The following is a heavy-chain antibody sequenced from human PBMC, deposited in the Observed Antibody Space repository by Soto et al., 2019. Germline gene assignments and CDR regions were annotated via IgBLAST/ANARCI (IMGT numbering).Heavy chain of an antibody. CDR2: INHSGST. D-gene: IGHD2-8*01. Sequence: PSETLSLTCAVYGGSFSGYYWSWIRQPPGKGLEWIGEINHSGSTNYNQSLKSRVTISTDTSKNQFSLLLSSVTAADTAVYYCAREEVPQWFTKGYYGMDVWGQGTTVTVSS. J-gene: IGHJ6*02. CDR3: AREEVPQWFTKGYYGMDV. V-gene: IGHV4-34*01. CDR1: GGSFSGYY.